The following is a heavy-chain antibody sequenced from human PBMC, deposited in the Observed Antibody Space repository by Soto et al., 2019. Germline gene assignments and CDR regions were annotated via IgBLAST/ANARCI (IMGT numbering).Heavy chain of an antibody. V-gene: IGHV4-38-2*02. CDR3: ARDLSSGHESYYFDY. Sequence: SEALALPCSLSVYLISSGYYWGWIRQTPGKGLEWLGSIDYSGRTYYNPSLKSRVSTSVDLSKNQFSLNLRSVTAADTAVYFCARDLSSGHESYYFDYWGPGTLVTV. CDR2: IDYSGRT. J-gene: IGHJ4*02. CDR1: VYLISSGYY. D-gene: IGHD3-22*01.